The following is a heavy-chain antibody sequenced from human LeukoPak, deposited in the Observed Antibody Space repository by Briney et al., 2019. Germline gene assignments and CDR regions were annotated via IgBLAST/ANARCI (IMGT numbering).Heavy chain of an antibody. CDR2: ISGSGGST. D-gene: IGHD3-10*01. CDR3: AKAVRGIGSLDY. V-gene: IGHV3-23*01. CDR1: GFTFSSYA. Sequence: GASLRLSCAASGFTFSSYAMSWVRQAPGKGLEWVSAISGSGGSTYYADSVKGRFTISRDNSKNTLYLQMNSLRAEDTAVYCCAKAVRGIGSLDYWGQGTLVTVSS. J-gene: IGHJ4*02.